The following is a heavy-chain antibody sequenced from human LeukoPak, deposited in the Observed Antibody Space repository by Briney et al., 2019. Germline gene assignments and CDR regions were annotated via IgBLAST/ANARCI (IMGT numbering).Heavy chain of an antibody. V-gene: IGHV1-24*01. CDR1: GYTLTELS. CDR2: FDPEDGET. Sequence: ASVKVSCKVSGYTLTELSMHWVRQAPGKGLEWMGGFDPEDGETIYAQKFQGRVTMTEDTSTDTAYMELSSLRSEDTAVYYCARSEWELYYFDYWGQGTLVTVSS. J-gene: IGHJ4*02. D-gene: IGHD1-26*01. CDR3: ARSEWELYYFDY.